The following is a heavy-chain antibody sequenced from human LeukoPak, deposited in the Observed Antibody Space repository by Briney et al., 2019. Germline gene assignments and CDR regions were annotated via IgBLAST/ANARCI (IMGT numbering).Heavy chain of an antibody. Sequence: PGGSLRLSCAASGFTFSSYAMSWVRQAPGKGLEWVSAISGSGGSTYYADSVKGRFTISRDNSKNTLYLQMNSLRAEDTAVYYCAKETDSSGWFGDAFDIWGQGTMVTVSS. CDR2: ISGSGGST. D-gene: IGHD6-19*01. CDR1: GFTFSSYA. V-gene: IGHV3-23*01. J-gene: IGHJ3*02. CDR3: AKETDSSGWFGDAFDI.